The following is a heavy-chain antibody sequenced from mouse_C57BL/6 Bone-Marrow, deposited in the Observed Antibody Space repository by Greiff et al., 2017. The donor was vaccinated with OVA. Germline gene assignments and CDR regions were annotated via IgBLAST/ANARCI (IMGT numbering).Heavy chain of an antibody. CDR1: GYSITSDY. J-gene: IGHJ1*03. CDR2: ISYSGST. V-gene: IGHV3-8*01. D-gene: IGHD2-5*01. Sequence: DVQLQESGPGLAKPSQTLSLTCSVTGYSITSDYWNWIRKFPGNKLEYMGYISYSGSTYYNPSLKSRISITRDTSKNQYYLQLNSVTTEDTATYYCARRRAYYSNYEGYFDVWGTGTTVTVSS. CDR3: ARRRAYYSNYEGYFDV.